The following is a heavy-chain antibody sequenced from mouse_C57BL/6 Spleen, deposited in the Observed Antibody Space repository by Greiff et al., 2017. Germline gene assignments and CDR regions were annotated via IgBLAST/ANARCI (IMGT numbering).Heavy chain of an antibody. CDR2: ISSGGDYI. CDR1: GFTFSSYA. J-gene: IGHJ1*03. CDR3: TRPHGSDWYFDV. Sequence: EVKLVESGEGLVKPGGSLKLSCAASGFTFSSYAMSWVRQTPEKRLEWVAYISSGGDYIYYADTVKGRFTISRDNARNTLYLQMSSLKSEDTAMYYCTRPHGSDWYFDVWGTGTTVTVSS. V-gene: IGHV5-9-1*02. D-gene: IGHD1-1*01.